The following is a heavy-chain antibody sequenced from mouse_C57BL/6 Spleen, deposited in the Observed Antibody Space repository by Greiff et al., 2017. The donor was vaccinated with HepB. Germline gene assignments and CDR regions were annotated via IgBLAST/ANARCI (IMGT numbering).Heavy chain of an antibody. CDR2: ISSGSSTI. V-gene: IGHV5-17*01. CDR3: ARPPQTGYYFDY. J-gene: IGHJ2*01. CDR1: GFTFSDYG. Sequence: EVKVVESGGGLVKPGGSLKLSCAASGFTFSDYGMHWVRQAPEKGLEWVAYISSGSSTIYYADTVKGRFTISRDNAKNTLFLQMTSLRSEDTAMYYWARPPQTGYYFDYWGQGTTLTVSS. D-gene: IGHD4-1*01.